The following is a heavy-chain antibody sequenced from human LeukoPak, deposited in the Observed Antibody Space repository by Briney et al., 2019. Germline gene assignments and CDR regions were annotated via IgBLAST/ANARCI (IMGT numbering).Heavy chain of an antibody. CDR1: GFTFSRYV. D-gene: IGHD3-3*01. CDR2: ISGSGGST. CDR3: ARDTGSSLYDFWSGYYSHYGMDV. V-gene: IGHV3-23*01. Sequence: PGGSLRLSCAASGFTFSRYVMSWVRQAPGKGLEWVSAISGSGGSTFYADSVKGRFTISRDNAKNSLYLQMNSLRAEDTAVYYCARDTGSSLYDFWSGYYSHYGMDVWGQGTTVTVSS. J-gene: IGHJ6*02.